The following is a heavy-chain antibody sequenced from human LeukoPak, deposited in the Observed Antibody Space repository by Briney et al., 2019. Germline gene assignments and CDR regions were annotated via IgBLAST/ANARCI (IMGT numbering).Heavy chain of an antibody. CDR2: MYYSGST. V-gene: IGHV4-59*08. CDR1: GGSISSYY. CDR3: ARHSGSFYDFDS. D-gene: IGHD1-26*01. J-gene: IGHJ4*02. Sequence: PSETLSLTCTVSGGSISSYYWSWIRQPPGKGLEWIGYMYYSGSTNYNPSLKSRVTISVDTSKNQFSLKLSSVTAADTAAYYCARHSGSFYDFDSWGQGTLVTVSS.